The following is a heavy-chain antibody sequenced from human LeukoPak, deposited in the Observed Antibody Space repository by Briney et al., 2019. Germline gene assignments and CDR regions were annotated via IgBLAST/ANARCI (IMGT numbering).Heavy chain of an antibody. CDR3: ARARYGSGSYFFDY. CDR1: GGSFSGYY. CDR2: INHSGST. V-gene: IGHV4-34*01. Sequence: SETLSLTCAVHGGSFSGYYWSWIRQPPGKGLEWIGEINHSGSTNYNPSLKSRVTISVDTSKNQFSLKLSSVTAAETAVYYCARARYGSGSYFFDYWGQGTLVTVSS. D-gene: IGHD3-10*01. J-gene: IGHJ4*02.